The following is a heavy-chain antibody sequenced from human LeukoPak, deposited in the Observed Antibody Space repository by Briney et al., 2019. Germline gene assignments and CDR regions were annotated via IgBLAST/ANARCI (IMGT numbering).Heavy chain of an antibody. Sequence: PGRSLRLSCAASGFTFSSYGMHWVRQAPGKGLEWVAVIWYDGSNKYYADSVKGRFTISRDNSKNTLYLQMNSLRAEDTAVYYCARDPSIAAATYYFDYWGQGTLVTVSS. CDR3: ARDPSIAAATYYFDY. CDR1: GFTFSSYG. J-gene: IGHJ4*02. CDR2: IWYDGSNK. V-gene: IGHV3-33*01. D-gene: IGHD6-13*01.